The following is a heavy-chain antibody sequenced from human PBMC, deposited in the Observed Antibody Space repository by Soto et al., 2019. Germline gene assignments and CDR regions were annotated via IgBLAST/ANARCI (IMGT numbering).Heavy chain of an antibody. Sequence: NTSETRSLTCSVSGGSISGSYWRWVRQSPGKGLEWLGYVYYTGSTNYSXXLRSRVSISVDTSKNEFSLRLSSVTAADTAVYFSARIFAVPGAHKDYWGQGTQVTVSS. CDR1: GGSISGSY. J-gene: IGHJ4*02. V-gene: IGHV4-59*01. D-gene: IGHD6-19*01. CDR2: VYYTGST. CDR3: ARIFAVPGAHKDY.